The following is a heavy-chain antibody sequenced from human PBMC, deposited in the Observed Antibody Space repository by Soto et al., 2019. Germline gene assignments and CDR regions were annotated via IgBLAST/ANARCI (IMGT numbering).Heavy chain of an antibody. D-gene: IGHD2-2*01. CDR2: INAGNGNT. J-gene: IGHJ6*02. Sequence: ASVKVSCKASGYTFTSYAMHWVRQAPGQRLEWMGWINAGNGNTNYAQKFQDRVTITADTSTNTIYMELSSLRSEDTAVYYCARQEHRRRDQLSHYYHYYAMDVWGQGTTVTVSS. CDR1: GYTFTSYA. CDR3: ARQEHRRRDQLSHYYHYYAMDV. V-gene: IGHV1-3*01.